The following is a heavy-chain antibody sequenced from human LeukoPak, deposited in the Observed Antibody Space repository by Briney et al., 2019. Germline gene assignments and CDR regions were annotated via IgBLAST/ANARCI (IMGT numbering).Heavy chain of an antibody. CDR2: ISAYNGNT. J-gene: IGHJ3*02. V-gene: IGHV1-18*01. CDR1: GYTFTSYG. CDR3: ARPRQPASGYSYGYAYDAFDI. D-gene: IGHD5-18*01. Sequence: ASVKVSCKASGYTFTSYGISWVRQAPGQGLEWMGWISAYNGNTNYAQKLQGRVTMTTDTSTSTAYMELRSLRSDDTAVYYCARPRQPASGYSYGYAYDAFDIWGQGTMVTVSS.